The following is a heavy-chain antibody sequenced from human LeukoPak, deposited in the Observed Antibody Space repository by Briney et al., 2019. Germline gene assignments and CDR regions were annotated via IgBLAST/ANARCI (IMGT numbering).Heavy chain of an antibody. CDR1: IDSFSNYH. V-gene: IGHV4-34*01. CDR3: ARGQGATVPQVGKNWFDP. CDR2: VNESGGT. J-gene: IGHJ5*02. D-gene: IGHD1-26*01. Sequence: SETLSLTCAVYIDSFSNYHWNWIRQTPAKGMERIGEVNESGGTNISPSLRSRVILSVDTSKNQFSLKLISVTVADTAIYYCARGQGATVPQVGKNWFDPWGQGTRVTVSS.